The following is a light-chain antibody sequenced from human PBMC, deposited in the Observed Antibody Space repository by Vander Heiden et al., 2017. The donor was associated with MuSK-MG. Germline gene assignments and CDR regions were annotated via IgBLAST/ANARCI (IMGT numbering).Light chain of an antibody. CDR2: GTS. J-gene: IGKJ1*01. Sequence: EIVLTQSPGTLSLSPGERATLSCRASQSVSSTYLAWYQHKPGQAPRLLMSGTSSRATGIPDRFSDVGSGTDFILTISRLEPEDFAVYYCQQEGNSPKTFGQGTKVEIK. CDR3: QQEGNSPKT. V-gene: IGKV3-20*01. CDR1: QSVSSTY.